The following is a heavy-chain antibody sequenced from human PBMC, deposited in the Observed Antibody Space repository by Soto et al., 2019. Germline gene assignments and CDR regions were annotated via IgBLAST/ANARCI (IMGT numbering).Heavy chain of an antibody. CDR1: GFTFSSYA. V-gene: IGHV3-30-3*01. D-gene: IGHD3-3*01. CDR2: ISYDGSNK. CDR3: ARGYEWSPDY. J-gene: IGHJ4*02. Sequence: QVQLVESGGGVVQPGRSLRLSCAASGFTFSSYAMHWVRQAPGKGLEWVAVISYDGSNKYYADSVKGRFTISRDNSKNTLYLQMNSLRAEDTAVYYSARGYEWSPDYWGQGTLVTVSS.